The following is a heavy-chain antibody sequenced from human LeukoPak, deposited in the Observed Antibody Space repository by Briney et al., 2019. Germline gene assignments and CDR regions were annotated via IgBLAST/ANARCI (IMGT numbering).Heavy chain of an antibody. Sequence: GGSLRPSCAASGFTFSSYAMSWVRQAPGRGLEWVSAISGSGGSTYYADSVKGRFTISRDNSKNTLYLQMNSLRAEDTAVYYCAKGVTGDRKSDIWGQGTMVTVSS. V-gene: IGHV3-23*01. D-gene: IGHD7-27*01. J-gene: IGHJ3*02. CDR1: GFTFSSYA. CDR3: AKGVTGDRKSDI. CDR2: ISGSGGST.